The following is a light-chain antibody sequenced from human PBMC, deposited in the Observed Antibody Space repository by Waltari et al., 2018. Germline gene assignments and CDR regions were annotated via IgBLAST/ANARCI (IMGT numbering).Light chain of an antibody. V-gene: IGLV3-25*03. J-gene: IGLJ1*01. CDR3: QSADSTGTYYV. CDR1: ALPKQY. CDR2: KDE. Sequence: SYELTQPPSVSVSPGQTARITCSGDALPKQYVYWYQPKPGQDPVLFHYKDEERPSGIPDRFSSSCSGKTATLTISGVQAEDEAYYYCQSADSTGTYYVFAAGTKVTVL.